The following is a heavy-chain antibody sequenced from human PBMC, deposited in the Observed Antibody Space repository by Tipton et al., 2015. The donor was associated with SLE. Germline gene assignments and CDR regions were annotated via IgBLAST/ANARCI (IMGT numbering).Heavy chain of an antibody. Sequence: TLSLTCTVSGGSISSYYWSWIRQPPGKGLEWIGYIYYSGSTNYNPSLKSRVTISVDTSKNQFSLKLSSVTAADTAVYYCARGLTGTMDWFDPWGQGTLVTVSS. CDR1: GGSISSYY. CDR2: IYYSGST. D-gene: IGHD1-7*01. CDR3: ARGLTGTMDWFDP. V-gene: IGHV4-59*12. J-gene: IGHJ5*02.